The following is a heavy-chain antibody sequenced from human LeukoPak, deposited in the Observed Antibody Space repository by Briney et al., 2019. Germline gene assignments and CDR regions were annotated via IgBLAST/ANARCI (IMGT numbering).Heavy chain of an antibody. CDR2: ISSSSSYI. Sequence: GGSLRLSCAASGFTFSSYSMNWVRQAPGKGLEWVSSISSSSSYIYYADSVKGRFTISRDNAKNSLYLQMNSLRAEDTAVYYCARLRRTTTVTLGYYYGMDVWGQGTTVTVS. CDR3: ARLRRTTTVTLGYYYGMDV. CDR1: GFTFSSYS. V-gene: IGHV3-21*04. D-gene: IGHD4-11*01. J-gene: IGHJ6*02.